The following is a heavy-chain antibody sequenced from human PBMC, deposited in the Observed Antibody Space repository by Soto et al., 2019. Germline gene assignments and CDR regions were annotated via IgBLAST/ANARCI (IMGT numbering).Heavy chain of an antibody. CDR1: GLSFSTYA. D-gene: IGHD2-15*01. CDR2: IDSGGRKT. CDR3: AKGAVVVKVEFDS. Sequence: GGTLRLSCAASGLSFSTYAMGWVRQAPGKGLEWVSSIDSGGRKTYYLDSVKGRFTISRDNSKNTVYLHMHSLRAEDTAIYYCAKGAVVVKVEFDSWGQGNLVTVSS. V-gene: IGHV3-23*01. J-gene: IGHJ4*02.